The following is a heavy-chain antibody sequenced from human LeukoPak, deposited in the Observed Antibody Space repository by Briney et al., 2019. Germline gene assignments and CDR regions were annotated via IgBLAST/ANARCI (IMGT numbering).Heavy chain of an antibody. V-gene: IGHV3-7*01. D-gene: IGHD1-26*01. Sequence: PGGSLRLSCAASGFTFSSYWMSWVRQAPGKGLEWVANIKQDGGEIYYVDSVKGRFTISRDNAKNSLSLQMNSLRAEDTAVYYCARDKVVGATHFDYWGQGTPVTVSS. CDR3: ARDKVVGATHFDY. CDR2: IKQDGGEI. CDR1: GFTFSSYW. J-gene: IGHJ4*02.